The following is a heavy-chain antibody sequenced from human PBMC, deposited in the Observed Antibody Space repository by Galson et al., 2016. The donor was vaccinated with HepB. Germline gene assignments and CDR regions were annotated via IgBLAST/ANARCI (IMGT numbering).Heavy chain of an antibody. J-gene: IGHJ3*02. V-gene: IGHV4-39*01. CDR3: ASLLGDYSGSYHDAVDI. CDR1: GGSISTSSYY. D-gene: IGHD1-26*01. CDR2: LYYIGGT. Sequence: SETLSLTCTVSGGSISTSSYYWGWVRQPPEKGLEWIGSLYYIGGTYYNPSLRSRLTISVDTSKNQFSLKLSSVTAADTAVYYCASLLGDYSGSYHDAVDIWGQGIMVTVSS.